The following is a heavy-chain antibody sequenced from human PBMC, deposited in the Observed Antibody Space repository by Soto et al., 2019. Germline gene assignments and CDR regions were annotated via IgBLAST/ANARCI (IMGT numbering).Heavy chain of an antibody. CDR2: TYYRSEWYN. V-gene: IGHV6-1*01. J-gene: IGHJ4*02. D-gene: IGHD5-12*01. CDR1: GDSVSSNSAA. Sequence: SQTLSLTCAISGDSVSSNSAAWNWIRQSPSRGLEWLGRTYYRSEWYNDYTISVKSRITINPDTSKNQISLQLTSVTPEDTAVYYCARDQARGRGYSGRPFDYWGQGTLVTVSS. CDR3: ARDQARGRGYSGRPFDY.